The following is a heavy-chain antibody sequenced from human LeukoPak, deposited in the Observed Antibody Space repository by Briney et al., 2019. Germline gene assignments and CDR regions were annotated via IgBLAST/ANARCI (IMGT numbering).Heavy chain of an antibody. V-gene: IGHV1-18*01. CDR3: ATGDYGGNPDY. D-gene: IGHD4-23*01. Sequence: ASVKVSCKASGYTFTNYGINWVRQAPGQGLEWMGWISGYNGNTNYAQKLQGRVTMTTDTSTTTAYMELRSLRSDDTAMYYCATGDYGGNPDYWGHGTLVTVFS. CDR2: ISGYNGNT. J-gene: IGHJ4*01. CDR1: GYTFTNYG.